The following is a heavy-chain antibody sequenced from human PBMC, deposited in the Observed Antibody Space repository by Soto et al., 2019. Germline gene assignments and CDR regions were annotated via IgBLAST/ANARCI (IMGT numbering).Heavy chain of an antibody. CDR1: GGSFSNSG. CDR3: AKDRAGDMSL. V-gene: IGHV1-69*05. D-gene: IGHD2-21*01. J-gene: IGHJ4*02. CDR2: IIPLFGKS. Sequence: QVQLVQSGPEVTKPGSSVKVSCKASGGSFSNSGISWVRQAPGQGLQWIGGIIPLFGKSDYRQEFQGRVTLTTDESMTTAYMELSSLRSEDSATYYCAKDRAGDMSLWGQGTLVTVSS.